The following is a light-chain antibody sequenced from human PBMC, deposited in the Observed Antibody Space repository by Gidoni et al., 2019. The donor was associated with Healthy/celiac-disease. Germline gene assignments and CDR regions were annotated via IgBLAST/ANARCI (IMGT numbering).Light chain of an antibody. CDR1: QDISNY. CDR3: QQYDNLPPPYT. V-gene: IGKV1-33*01. J-gene: IGKJ2*01. CDR2: DAS. Sequence: DIQMPQSPSSLSASVGDRVTITCQASQDISNYLNWYQQKPGKAPKLLLYDASNLETGVPSRFSGSGSGTDFTFTISSLQPEDIATYYCQQYDNLPPPYTFGQGTKLEIK.